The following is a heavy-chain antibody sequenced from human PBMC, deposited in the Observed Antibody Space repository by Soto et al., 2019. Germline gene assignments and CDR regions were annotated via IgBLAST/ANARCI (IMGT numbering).Heavy chain of an antibody. CDR1: GGSISSGGYY. CDR2: IYYSGST. V-gene: IGHV4-31*03. J-gene: IGHJ4*02. Sequence: QVQLQESGPGLVKPSQTLSLTCTVSGGSISSGGYYWSWIGQHPGKGLEWIGYIYYSGSTYYNPSLKSRVTISVDTFKKQYSLKLSSVAAADTAVYYCARVRGAGPVDDWGQGTLVTVSS. CDR3: ARVRGAGPVDD. D-gene: IGHD1-26*01.